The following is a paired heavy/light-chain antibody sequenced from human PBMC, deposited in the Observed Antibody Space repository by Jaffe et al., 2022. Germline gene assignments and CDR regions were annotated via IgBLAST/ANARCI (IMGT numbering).Light chain of an antibody. J-gene: IGLJ3*02. CDR2: DVS. CDR1: SGDVGGYNY. CDR3: CSFVGSYTWV. Sequence: QSALTQPRSVSGSPGQSVTISCTGTSGDVGGYNYVSWYQQYPGKVPKLMIYDVSKRPSGVPDRFSGSKSGNTASLTISGLQAEDEADYYCCSFVGSYTWVFGGGTKLTVL. V-gene: IGLV2-11*01.
Heavy chain of an antibody. J-gene: IGHJ3*01. V-gene: IGHV4-39*01. CDR2: IYHTGGT. Sequence: QLQMQESGPGLVKPSETLSLTCTVSGGSISSSRYYWGWIRQPPGKGLEWIGTIYHTGGTYYNPSLKSRLTISVDTSKNQFSLKVRSVTAADTAVYYCARNAHSGYDPSSAFDLWGQGTKVTVSS. D-gene: IGHD5-12*01. CDR3: ARNAHSGYDPSSAFDL. CDR1: GGSISSSRYY.